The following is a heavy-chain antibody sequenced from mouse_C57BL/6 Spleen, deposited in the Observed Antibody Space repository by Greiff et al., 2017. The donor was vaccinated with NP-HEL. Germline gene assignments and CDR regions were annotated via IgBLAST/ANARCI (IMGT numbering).Heavy chain of an antibody. CDR3: AREDYYGSTHLDY. D-gene: IGHD1-1*01. V-gene: IGHV1-85*01. CDR2: IYPRDGST. J-gene: IGHJ2*01. Sequence: VQLQQSGPELVKPGASVKLSCKASGYTFTSYDINWVKQRPGQGLEWIGWIYPRDGSTKYNEKFKGKATLTVDTSSRTAYMELHSLTSEDSAVYCCAREDYYGSTHLDYWGQGTTLTVSS. CDR1: GYTFTSYD.